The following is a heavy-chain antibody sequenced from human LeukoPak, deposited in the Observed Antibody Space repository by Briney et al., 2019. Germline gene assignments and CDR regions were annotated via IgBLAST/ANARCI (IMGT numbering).Heavy chain of an antibody. D-gene: IGHD3-9*01. CDR3: AKWGDYDVFTGYYDSDY. J-gene: IGHJ4*02. V-gene: IGHV3-23*01. CDR1: GFTFSNYA. Sequence: PGGSLRLSCAASGFTFSNYAMRWVRQAPGKGLEWVSAVSGRDTSTYYTDSVKGRFTISRDNSKNTLYLQMNSLSAEDTAIYYCAKWGDYDVFTGYYDSDYWGQGTLVTVSS. CDR2: VSGRDTST.